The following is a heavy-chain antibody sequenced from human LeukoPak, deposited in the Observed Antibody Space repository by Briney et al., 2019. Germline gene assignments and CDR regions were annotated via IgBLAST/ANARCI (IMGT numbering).Heavy chain of an antibody. CDR2: IYRDDDK. D-gene: IGHD6-13*01. CDR1: GFSLSTSRVS. J-gene: IGHJ4*02. V-gene: IGHV2-5*02. Sequence: SGPTLVKPTQTLTLTCTFPGFSLSTSRVSVGWIRQPPGKALEWLALIYRDDDKRYSPTLKSRLTITKATSKNQVVLTITNMDPVDAATYDCAHSEESWYAPNFDYWGQGTLVTVSS. CDR3: AHSEESWYAPNFDY.